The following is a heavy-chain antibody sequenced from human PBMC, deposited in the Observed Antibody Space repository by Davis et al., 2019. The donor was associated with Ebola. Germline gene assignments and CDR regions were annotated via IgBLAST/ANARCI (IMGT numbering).Heavy chain of an antibody. D-gene: IGHD4-17*01. CDR2: ISSSSSTI. Sequence: GESLKISCAASGFTFSSYSMNWVRQAPGKGLEWVSYISSSSSTIYYADSVKGRFTISRDNAKNSLYLQMNSLRAEDTAVYYCARGGDYGDYVTAFDIWGQGTMVTVSS. J-gene: IGHJ3*02. CDR3: ARGGDYGDYVTAFDI. CDR1: GFTFSSYS. V-gene: IGHV3-48*01.